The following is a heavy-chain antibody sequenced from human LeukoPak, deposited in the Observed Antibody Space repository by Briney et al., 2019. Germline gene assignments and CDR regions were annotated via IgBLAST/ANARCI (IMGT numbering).Heavy chain of an antibody. CDR2: VTGSGDAT. D-gene: IGHD5-18*01. CDR3: AKRSSYSFDN. V-gene: IGHV3-23*01. CDR1: GFTFSKSS. J-gene: IGHJ4*02. Sequence: GGSLRLSCAAYGFTFSKSSMAWVRQAPGKGLEWVSSVTGSGDATYYTDSVKGRFTISRDKSKNTRYLQMNSLGAEDTAIYYCAKRSSYSFDNWGQGTQVTVSS.